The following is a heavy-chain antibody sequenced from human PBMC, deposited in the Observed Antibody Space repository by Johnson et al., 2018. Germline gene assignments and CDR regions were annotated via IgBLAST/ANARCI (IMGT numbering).Heavy chain of an antibody. V-gene: IGHV3-30*18. CDR2: ISYDGSKK. CDR1: GFTFSSHG. J-gene: IGHJ6*03. D-gene: IGHD6-13*01. CDR3: AKALSSSWYSSKTSYYYYCVDV. Sequence: VQLVESGGGVVQPGRSLRLSCAASGFTFSSHGMHWVRQAPGKGLEWVAVISYDGSKKYYADSVKGRFAISRANSKKTLYLQMNSLRAEDTAVYYCAKALSSSWYSSKTSYYYYCVDVWGKGTTVTVAS.